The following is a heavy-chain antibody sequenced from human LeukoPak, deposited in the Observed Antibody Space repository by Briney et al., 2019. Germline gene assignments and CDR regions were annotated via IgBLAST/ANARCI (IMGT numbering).Heavy chain of an antibody. V-gene: IGHV3-23*01. CDR1: GFTFSSYA. D-gene: IGHD5-18*01. Sequence: QTGGSLRLSCAASGFTFSSYAMSWVRQAPGKGLEWVSAISGSGGSTYYADSVKGRFTISRDNSKNTLYLQMNSQRAEDTAVYYCANAARGYSYGYGDFFDYWGQGTLVTVSS. J-gene: IGHJ4*02. CDR3: ANAARGYSYGYGDFFDY. CDR2: ISGSGGST.